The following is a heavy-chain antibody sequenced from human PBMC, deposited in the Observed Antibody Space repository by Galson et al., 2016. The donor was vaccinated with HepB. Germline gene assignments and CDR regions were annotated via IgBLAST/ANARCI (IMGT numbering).Heavy chain of an antibody. J-gene: IGHJ3*01. CDR2: IYYSGSA. CDR1: GGSISSADYY. V-gene: IGHV4-30-4*01. Sequence: TLSLTCTVSGGSISSADYYWSWIRQPPGKGLEWIGYIYYSGSAYYNPSLKSRVSISVDTSNNQFSLKLSSVTAADTAVYYCARDRLTTSSLLGAFDVWGQGTMVTVSS. D-gene: IGHD2-2*01. CDR3: ARDRLTTSSLLGAFDV.